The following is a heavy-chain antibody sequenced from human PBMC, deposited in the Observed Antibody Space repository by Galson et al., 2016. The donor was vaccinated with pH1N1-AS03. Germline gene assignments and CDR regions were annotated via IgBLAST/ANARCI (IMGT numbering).Heavy chain of an antibody. CDR2: ISGSGGST. J-gene: IGHJ3*01. D-gene: IGHD3-22*01. V-gene: IGHV3-23*01. CDR3: AKKFYYDSSGHHLDVADV. CDR1: GFTFSNYA. Sequence: SLRLSCAASGFTFSNYAMTWVRQAPGKGLEWVSSISGSGGSTNSADSVRARFSISRDNSKNTLFLQMNRLRADDTAGYYCAKKFYYDSSGHHLDVADVWGQGTAVTVSS.